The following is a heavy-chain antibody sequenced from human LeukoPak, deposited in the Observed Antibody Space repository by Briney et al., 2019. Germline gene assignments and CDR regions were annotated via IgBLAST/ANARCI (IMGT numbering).Heavy chain of an antibody. CDR1: GGSISSSSYY. Sequence: SETLSLTCTVSGGSISSSSYYWGWIRQPPGKGLEWIGSIYYSGSTYYNPSLKSRVTISVDTSKNQFSLKLSSVTAADTAVYYCARERGSGWYGKNWFDPWGQGTLVTVSS. V-gene: IGHV4-39*07. CDR2: IYYSGST. D-gene: IGHD6-19*01. J-gene: IGHJ5*02. CDR3: ARERGSGWYGKNWFDP.